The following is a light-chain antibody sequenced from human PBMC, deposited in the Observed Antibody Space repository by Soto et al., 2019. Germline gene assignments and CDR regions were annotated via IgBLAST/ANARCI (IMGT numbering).Light chain of an antibody. CDR1: SSDVGSYNR. J-gene: IGLJ1*01. V-gene: IGLV2-18*02. CDR2: EVS. CDR3: SSYTSSNNYV. Sequence: QSALTQPPSVSGSPGQSVTISCTGTSSDVGSYNRVSWYQQPLGTAPKLMIYEVSNRPSGVPDRFSGSKSGNTASLTISGLQAEDEADYYCSSYTSSNNYVFGTGTKVPVL.